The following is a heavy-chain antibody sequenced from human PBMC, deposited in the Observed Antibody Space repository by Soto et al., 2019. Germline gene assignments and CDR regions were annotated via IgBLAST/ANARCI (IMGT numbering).Heavy chain of an antibody. V-gene: IGHV3-13*01. CDR2: IGTAGDT. Sequence: EVQLLESGGGLVQPGGSLRLSCVASGFTFSSYDIHWVRQTTGKGLEWVSGIGTAGDTYYAGSVKGRFTISRENAKNSVYLQMSSLRAGDTAVYYCGRGAQGFDYWGQGALVTVSS. CDR3: GRGAQGFDY. CDR1: GFTFSSYD. J-gene: IGHJ4*02.